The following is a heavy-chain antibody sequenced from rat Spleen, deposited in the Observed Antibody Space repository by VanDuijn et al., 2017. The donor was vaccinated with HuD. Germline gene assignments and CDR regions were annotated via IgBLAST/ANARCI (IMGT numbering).Heavy chain of an antibody. Sequence: EVQLVETGGGLVQPGKSLKLSCATSGFTFSTAWMYWYRQFPEKRLEWVARIKAKSNNYATDYTESVKGRFTISRDDSKSSIYLQMNNLKEEDTAIYYCASYYFDYWGQGVMVTVSS. CDR1: GFTFSTAW. J-gene: IGHJ2*01. CDR3: ASYYFDY. CDR2: IKAKSNNYAT. V-gene: IGHV6-6*01.